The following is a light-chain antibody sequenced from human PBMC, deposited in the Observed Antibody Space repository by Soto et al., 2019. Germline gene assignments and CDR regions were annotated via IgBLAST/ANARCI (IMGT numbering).Light chain of an antibody. V-gene: IGLV2-14*01. CDR3: SSDSPSFFSV. CDR1: SSDVGAYNY. Sequence: QSVLTQPASVSGSPGQSITISCTGTSSDVGAYNYVSWYQQHPGEAPKLIIYGVTNRPSGVSYRFSGSKSDYTASLTIAGLQAEDEADYYCSSDSPSFFSVFGTGTKVNVL. CDR2: GVT. J-gene: IGLJ1*01.